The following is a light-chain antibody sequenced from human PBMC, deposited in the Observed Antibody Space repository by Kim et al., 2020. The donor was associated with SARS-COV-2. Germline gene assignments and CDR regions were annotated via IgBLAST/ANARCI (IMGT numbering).Light chain of an antibody. J-gene: IGLJ1*01. CDR1: SSDVGGYNF. Sequence: QSALTQPASVSGSPGQPITISCTGTSSDVGGYNFVSWYQQHPGKVPKLMIYDVSNRPSGVSSRFSGSKSGNTASLTISGLQAEDEADYYCSSYTSSSAHYVFGTGTKVTVL. CDR2: DVS. CDR3: SSYTSSSAHYV. V-gene: IGLV2-14*03.